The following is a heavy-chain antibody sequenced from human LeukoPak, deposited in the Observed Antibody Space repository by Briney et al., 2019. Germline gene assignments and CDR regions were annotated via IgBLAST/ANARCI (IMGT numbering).Heavy chain of an antibody. J-gene: IGHJ4*02. Sequence: AGSLRLSCAASGFTFSSYAMSWVRQAPGKGLEWVSAISGSGGSTYYADSVKGRFTISRDNSKNTLYLQMNSLRAEDTAVYYCAKLRYYYDSSGYYYFDYWGQGTLVTVSS. CDR3: AKLRYYYDSSGYYYFDY. CDR1: GFTFSSYA. D-gene: IGHD3-22*01. CDR2: ISGSGGST. V-gene: IGHV3-23*01.